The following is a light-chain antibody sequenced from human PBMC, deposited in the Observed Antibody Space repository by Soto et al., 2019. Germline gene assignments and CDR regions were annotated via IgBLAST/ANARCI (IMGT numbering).Light chain of an antibody. J-gene: IGLJ3*02. V-gene: IGLV2-11*01. CDR2: HVS. CDR1: SSDVGDYNY. CDR3: CSFAGSYTFWV. Sequence: QSALTQPRSVSGSPGQSVTISCTGTSSDVGDYNYVSWYQQYPGKAPKLVIYHVSKRPSGVPDRFSGSKSGNTASLTISGLQAEAEADYSCCSFAGSYTFWVFGGGTKVTV.